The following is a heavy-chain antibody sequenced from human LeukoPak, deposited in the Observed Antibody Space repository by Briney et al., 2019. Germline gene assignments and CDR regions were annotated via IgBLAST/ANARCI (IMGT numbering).Heavy chain of an antibody. CDR1: GSTLGDYA. Sequence: GGSLRLSCTASGSTLGDYAMSWVRQAPGKGLEWVAFISREAYGGTTEYAASVNGRFTISRDDSKSIAYLQMNSLKTEDTATYYCTRTYWGLYFDYWGQGTLVTVSS. D-gene: IGHD7-27*01. CDR2: ISREAYGGTT. V-gene: IGHV3-49*04. CDR3: TRTYWGLYFDY. J-gene: IGHJ4*02.